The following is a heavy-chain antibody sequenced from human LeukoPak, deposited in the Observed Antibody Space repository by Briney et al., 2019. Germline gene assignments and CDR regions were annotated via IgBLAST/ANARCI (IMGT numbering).Heavy chain of an antibody. V-gene: IGHV1-8*02. Sequence: GALVKVSGKASGGTFSSYSISWVRQAPGQGLEWMGWMNPNSGNTGYAQKFQGRVTMTRNTSISTAYMELSSLRSEDTAVYYCARGLFGELLSLFLDYWGQGTLVTVSS. J-gene: IGHJ4*02. CDR2: MNPNSGNT. D-gene: IGHD3-10*01. CDR3: ARGLFGELLSLFLDY. CDR1: GGTFSSYS.